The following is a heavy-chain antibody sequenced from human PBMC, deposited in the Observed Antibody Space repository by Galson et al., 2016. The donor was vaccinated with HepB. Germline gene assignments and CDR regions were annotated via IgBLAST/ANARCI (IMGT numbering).Heavy chain of an antibody. CDR2: ISWNSGTI. J-gene: IGHJ4*02. CDR1: GFTFDEYA. V-gene: IGHV3-9*01. Sequence: SLRLSCAASGFTFDEYAMHWVRQAPGKSLEWVSTISWNSGTIHYMDSVKGRFTTSRDNAKNSLYLQMDGLKTEDTALYYCAKGMSAGAAASGCFDCWGQGTLVTVSS. CDR3: AKGMSAGAAASGCFDC. D-gene: IGHD6-13*01.